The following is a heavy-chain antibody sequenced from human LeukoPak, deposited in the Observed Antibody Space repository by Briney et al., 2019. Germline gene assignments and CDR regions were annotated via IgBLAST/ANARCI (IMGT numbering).Heavy chain of an antibody. CDR1: VGTLSSYA. CDR2: IIPIFGTA. D-gene: IGHD2-21*01. V-gene: IGHV1-69*13. CDR3: ARVGGDRGLYYYYGMDV. J-gene: IGHJ6*02. Sequence: ASVHVSCKASVGTLSSYAISWVRQARGQGLEWMGGIIPIFGTANYAQKFQGRVTITADESTSTAYMELSSLRSEDTAVYYCARVGGDRGLYYYYGMDVWGQGTTVTVSS.